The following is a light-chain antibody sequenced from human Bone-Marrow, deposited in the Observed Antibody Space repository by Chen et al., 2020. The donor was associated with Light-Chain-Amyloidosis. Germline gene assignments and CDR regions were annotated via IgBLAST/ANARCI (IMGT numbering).Light chain of an antibody. CDR1: QDIFIS. Sequence: DIPMTQSPSTLSASAGDRVTITCRASQDIFISLAWYQQKPGKAPKLLIRESSNLVRGVPSRFSGSGSGTEFTLTISSLQPDDFATYYCQQYNTVSGTFGKGTKVEIK. J-gene: IGKJ1*01. CDR3: QQYNTVSGT. CDR2: ESS. V-gene: IGKV1-5*03.